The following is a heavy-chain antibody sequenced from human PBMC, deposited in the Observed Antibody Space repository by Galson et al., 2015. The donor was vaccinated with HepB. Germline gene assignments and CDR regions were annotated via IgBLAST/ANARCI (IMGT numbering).Heavy chain of an antibody. J-gene: IGHJ5*02. Sequence: SLRLSCAASGSTFSSYGMHWVRQAPGKGLEWVAFIRYDGSNKYYADSVKGRFTISRDNSKNTLYLQMNSLRAEDTAVYYCAKWEIAAAGTKWFDPWGQGTLVTVSS. V-gene: IGHV3-30*02. D-gene: IGHD6-13*01. CDR1: GSTFSSYG. CDR3: AKWEIAAAGTKWFDP. CDR2: IRYDGSNK.